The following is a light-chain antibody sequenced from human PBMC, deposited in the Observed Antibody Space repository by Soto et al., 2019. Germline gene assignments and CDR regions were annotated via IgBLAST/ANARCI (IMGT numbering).Light chain of an antibody. V-gene: IGKV1-8*01. CDR3: QQYYSYPWT. J-gene: IGKJ1*01. Sequence: AIRMTQSPSSLSASTGDRVTITCRASQGITSYLAWYQQKPGKAPKVLIHNAFSLQGGVPSRFSGSGSGTYFTITISRLQSEDFATYYCQQYYSYPWTFGQGTKVEIK. CDR2: NAF. CDR1: QGITSY.